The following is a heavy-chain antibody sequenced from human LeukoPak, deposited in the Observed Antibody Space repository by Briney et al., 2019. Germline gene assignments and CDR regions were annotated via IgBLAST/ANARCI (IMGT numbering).Heavy chain of an antibody. Sequence: SVKVSCKASGGTFSSYAISWVRQAPGQGLEWMGRIIPIFGTANYAQKFQGRVTITTDESTSTAYMELSSLRSEVTAVYYCARGRGYDPSLFDYWGQGTLVTVSS. CDR3: ARGRGYDPSLFDY. D-gene: IGHD5-12*01. J-gene: IGHJ4*02. CDR1: GGTFSSYA. CDR2: IIPIFGTA. V-gene: IGHV1-69*05.